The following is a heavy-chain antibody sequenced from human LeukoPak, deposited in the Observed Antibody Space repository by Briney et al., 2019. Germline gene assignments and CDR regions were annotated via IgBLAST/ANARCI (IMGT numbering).Heavy chain of an antibody. D-gene: IGHD3-3*01. J-gene: IGHJ4*02. V-gene: IGHV4-34*01. CDR2: INHSGST. Sequence: NPSETLSLTCAVYGGSFSGYYWRWIRQPPGKGLVWIGEINHSGSTNYHPSLKSRVTISVDTSKNQFSLKLSSVAAADTAVYYCARGRRGDWVLEWFFFVDWGQGTLVTVAS. CDR1: GGSFSGYY. CDR3: ARGRRGDWVLEWFFFVD.